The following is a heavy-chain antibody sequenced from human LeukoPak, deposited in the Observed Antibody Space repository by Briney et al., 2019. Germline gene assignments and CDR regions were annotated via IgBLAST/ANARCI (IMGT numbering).Heavy chain of an antibody. J-gene: IGHJ3*01. CDR2: LYYTGDS. CDR3: ARVVVVAANGEVVLHPPNAFDA. D-gene: IGHD2-15*01. V-gene: IGHV4-31*03. CDR1: GVSFTSADYY. Sequence: PSQTLSLTCTVSGVSFTSADYYWTWIRHLPGKGLEWIASLYYTGDSSYNPSLKSRLTISADTSNAQFFLNLRSVTAADTAVYYCARVVVVAANGEVVLHPPNAFDAWGPGTVVTVSS.